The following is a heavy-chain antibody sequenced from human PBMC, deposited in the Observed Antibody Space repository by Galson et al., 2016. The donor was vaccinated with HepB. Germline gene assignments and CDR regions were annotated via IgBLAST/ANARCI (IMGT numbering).Heavy chain of an antibody. CDR1: GFTFSKHW. V-gene: IGHV3-7*04. CDR2: IKTGGSEK. CDR3: ARGSNYFDYYYYGMDV. D-gene: IGHD4-11*01. J-gene: IGHJ6*02. Sequence: SLRLSCAASGFTFSKHWMNWLRQAPGKGLGWVANIKTGGSEKYYVDSVKGRFTISRDNSKNTLYLQMNSLRAEDTAVDYCARGSNYFDYYYYGMDVWGQGTTVTVSS.